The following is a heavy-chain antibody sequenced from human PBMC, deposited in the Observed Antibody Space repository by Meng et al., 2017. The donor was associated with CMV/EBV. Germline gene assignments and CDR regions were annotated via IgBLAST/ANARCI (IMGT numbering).Heavy chain of an antibody. Sequence: GESLNFSYASSCFIFSSYWMHLGRQAPGKGLLWVSRINSDGSSTSYEDSVKGRFTICRDNAKNTLYLQMNSLRAEDTAVYYCARDLHYCSSTSCYSTWYYYYGIDVWGQGTTVTVSS. J-gene: IGHJ6*02. CDR1: CFIFSSYW. D-gene: IGHD2-2*01. CDR2: INSDGSST. CDR3: ARDLHYCSSTSCYSTWYYYYGIDV. V-gene: IGHV3-74*01.